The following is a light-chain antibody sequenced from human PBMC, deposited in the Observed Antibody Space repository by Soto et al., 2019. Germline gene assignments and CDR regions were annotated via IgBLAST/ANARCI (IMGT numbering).Light chain of an antibody. CDR1: QSISSY. CDR3: QQSYSTPRT. V-gene: IGKV1-39*01. Sequence: DIQMTQSPSSLSASVGDRVTITCRASQSISSYLNWYQQKPGKAPKLLIYAASSLQSGVPSRFSGSGSGTDFTLTISSLQPEDFETYYCQQSYSTPRTFAQGTNVDIK. J-gene: IGKJ2*02. CDR2: AAS.